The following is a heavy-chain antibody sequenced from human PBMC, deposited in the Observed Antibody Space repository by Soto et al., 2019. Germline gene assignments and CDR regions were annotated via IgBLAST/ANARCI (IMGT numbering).Heavy chain of an antibody. CDR3: ARAAEYSSSWYDPYYYMDV. CDR2: IIPILGIA. D-gene: IGHD6-13*01. CDR1: GGTFSSYT. J-gene: IGHJ6*03. Sequence: SVKFSCKASGGTFSSYTISWVRQAPGQGLEWMGRIIPILGIANYAQKFQGRVTITADKSTSTAYMELSSLRSEDTAVYYCARAAEYSSSWYDPYYYMDVWGKGTTVTVSS. V-gene: IGHV1-69*02.